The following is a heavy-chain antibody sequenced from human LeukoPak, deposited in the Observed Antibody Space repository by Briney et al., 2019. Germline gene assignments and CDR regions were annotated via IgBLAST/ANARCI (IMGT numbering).Heavy chain of an antibody. J-gene: IGHJ4*02. Sequence: GGSLGLSCAASGFTFSSYSMNWVRQAPGKGLEWVSSISSSSSYIYYADSVKGRFTISRDNAKNSLYLQMNSLRAEDTAVYYCAINSKLYYFDYWGQGTLVTVSS. D-gene: IGHD2/OR15-2a*01. V-gene: IGHV3-21*01. CDR3: AINSKLYYFDY. CDR1: GFTFSSYS. CDR2: ISSSSSYI.